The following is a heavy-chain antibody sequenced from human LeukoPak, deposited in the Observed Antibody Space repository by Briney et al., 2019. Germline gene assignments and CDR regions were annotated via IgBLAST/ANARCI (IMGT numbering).Heavy chain of an antibody. D-gene: IGHD3-3*01. CDR3: ARVLWGYYDFWSGYRYYFDY. Sequence: PSETLSLTCTVSGGSISSSSYYWGWIRQPPGKGLEWIGSIYYSGSTYYNPSLKSRVTISVDTSKNQFSLKLSSVTAADTAVYYCARVLWGYYDFWSGYRYYFDYWGQGTLVTVSS. CDR2: IYYSGST. CDR1: GGSISSSSYY. J-gene: IGHJ4*02. V-gene: IGHV4-39*07.